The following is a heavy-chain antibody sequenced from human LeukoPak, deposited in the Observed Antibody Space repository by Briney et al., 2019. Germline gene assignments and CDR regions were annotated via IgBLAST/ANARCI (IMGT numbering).Heavy chain of an antibody. CDR2: IIPILGIA. J-gene: IGHJ6*02. CDR1: GGTFSSYA. Sequence: SVKVSCKASGGTFSSYAISWVRQAPGQGLEWMGRIIPILGIANYAQKFQGRVTITADKSTSTAYMELSSLRSEDTAVYYCARDRIAVAGTPYYYRMDVWGQGTTVTVSS. D-gene: IGHD6-19*01. V-gene: IGHV1-69*04. CDR3: ARDRIAVAGTPYYYRMDV.